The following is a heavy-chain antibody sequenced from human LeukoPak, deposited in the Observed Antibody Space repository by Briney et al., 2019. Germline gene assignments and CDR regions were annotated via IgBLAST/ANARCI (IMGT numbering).Heavy chain of an antibody. D-gene: IGHD3/OR15-3a*01. CDR1: GFTVSSNF. J-gene: IGHJ4*02. CDR2: IYSGGST. CDR3: ARGGLMTNIDY. Sequence: SGGSLRLSCAASGFTVSSNFLSWVRQPPGKGLEWVSDIYSGGSTYYADSVKGRFTISRDNSKNTLYLQMNSLRAEDTAVYYCARGGLMTNIDYWGQGTLVSVSS. V-gene: IGHV3-53*01.